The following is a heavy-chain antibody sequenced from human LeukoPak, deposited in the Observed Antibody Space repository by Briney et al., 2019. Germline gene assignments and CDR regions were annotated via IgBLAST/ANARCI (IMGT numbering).Heavy chain of an antibody. D-gene: IGHD2-15*01. J-gene: IGHJ4*02. CDR1: EYTFSTYW. CDR2: IHPYDSGK. Sequence: GESLKISCEASEYTFSTYWIGWVRQKPGKGLEWMAIIHPYDSGKKYNPSFQGRVTISVDKFIGTAYLQWSSLTASDTAIYYCVRRSNYPYCSGGSCFSFDYWGQGTLVSVSS. CDR3: VRRSNYPYCSGGSCFSFDY. V-gene: IGHV5-51*01.